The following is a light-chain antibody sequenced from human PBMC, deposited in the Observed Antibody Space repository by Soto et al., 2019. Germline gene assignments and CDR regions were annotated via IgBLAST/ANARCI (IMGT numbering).Light chain of an antibody. Sequence: EIVLTQSPGTLSLSPGERATLSCRASQSVSSSYLGWYQQKPGQAPRLLIYGASSRATGIPDRFSGSGSGTDFTLTISRLEPEDFAVYYCQQYGSAFSFTFGPGTKVHIK. CDR3: QQYGSAFSFT. J-gene: IGKJ3*01. CDR1: QSVSSSY. CDR2: GAS. V-gene: IGKV3-20*01.